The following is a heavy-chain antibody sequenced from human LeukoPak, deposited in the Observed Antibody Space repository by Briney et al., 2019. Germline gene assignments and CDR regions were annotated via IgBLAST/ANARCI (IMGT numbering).Heavy chain of an antibody. CDR2: IYYSGTT. CDR1: GGSISSSSYY. J-gene: IGHJ3*02. D-gene: IGHD3-22*01. Sequence: SETLSLTCTVSGGSISSSSYYWDWIRQPPGKGLEWIGTIYYSGTTYYNPSLKSRVTISVDTSRNQFSLKLSSVTTTDTAVYYCARMIGDDAFDIWGQGTMVTVSS. CDR3: ARMIGDDAFDI. V-gene: IGHV4-39*01.